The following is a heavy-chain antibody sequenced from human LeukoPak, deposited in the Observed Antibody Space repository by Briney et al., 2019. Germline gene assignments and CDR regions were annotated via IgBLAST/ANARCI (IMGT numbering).Heavy chain of an antibody. Sequence: SETLSLTCTVSGGSISSSSYYWGWIRQPPGKGPEWIGSIYYSGSTYYNPSLKSRVTISVDTSKNQFSLKLSSVTAADTAVYYCARDWYGGNSPPAFDIWGQGTMVTVSS. CDR1: GGSISSSSYY. D-gene: IGHD4-23*01. CDR3: ARDWYGGNSPPAFDI. CDR2: IYYSGST. J-gene: IGHJ3*02. V-gene: IGHV4-39*07.